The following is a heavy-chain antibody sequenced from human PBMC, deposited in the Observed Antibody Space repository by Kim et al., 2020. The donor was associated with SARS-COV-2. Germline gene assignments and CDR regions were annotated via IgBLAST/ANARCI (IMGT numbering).Heavy chain of an antibody. Sequence: SETLSLTCAVYGGSFSGYYWSWIRQPPGKGLEWIGEINHSGSTNYNPSLKSRVTISVDTSKNQFFLKLSSVTAADTAVYYCARGRRGFSMVRGVYYFDYWGQGTLVTVSS. J-gene: IGHJ4*02. CDR1: GGSFSGYY. CDR3: ARGRRGFSMVRGVYYFDY. CDR2: INHSGST. V-gene: IGHV4-34*01. D-gene: IGHD3-10*01.